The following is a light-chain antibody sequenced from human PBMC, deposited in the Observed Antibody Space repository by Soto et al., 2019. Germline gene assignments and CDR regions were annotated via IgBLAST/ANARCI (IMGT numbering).Light chain of an antibody. Sequence: DVVMTQSPLSLPVTLGEPASISCRASQSLSYSDGRTFLNWFQQRPGQSPRRLIYRASNRDNGARDSYSGSGSGTDFTLKSSRVDAEDVGVYDCMQAKYWPPVTVGQGTKLEIK. CDR1: QSLSYSDGRTF. CDR2: RAS. V-gene: IGKV2-30*01. J-gene: IGKJ2*01. CDR3: MQAKYWPPVT.